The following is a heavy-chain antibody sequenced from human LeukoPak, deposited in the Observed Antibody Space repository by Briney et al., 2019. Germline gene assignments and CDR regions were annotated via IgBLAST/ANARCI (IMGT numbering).Heavy chain of an antibody. D-gene: IGHD3-22*01. CDR1: GFTFSSYA. V-gene: IGHV3-30*04. J-gene: IGHJ3*02. CDR3: AKDRTRWKYYYDSSGYSDDAFDI. CDR2: ISYDGSNK. Sequence: GGSLRLSCAASGFTFSSYAMHWVRQAPGKGLEWVAVISYDGSNKYYADSVKGRFTISRDNSKNTLYLQMNSLRAEDTAVYYCAKDRTRWKYYYDSSGYSDDAFDIWGQGTMVTVSS.